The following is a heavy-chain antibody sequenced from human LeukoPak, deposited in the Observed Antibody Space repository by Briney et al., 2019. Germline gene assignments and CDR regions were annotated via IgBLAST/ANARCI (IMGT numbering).Heavy chain of an antibody. CDR2: ISYDGGNK. CDR1: GFTFSSYA. Sequence: GGSLRLSCVASGFTFSSYAMHWVRQAPGKGLEWVALISYDGGNKFYADSVKGRFTISRDNSKNTLCLLMNSLRADDTAVYYCARGQHRWDYSHNLMSFWGQGTLVTVSS. CDR3: ARGQHRWDYSHNLMSF. V-gene: IGHV3-30*04. D-gene: IGHD4-11*01. J-gene: IGHJ3*01.